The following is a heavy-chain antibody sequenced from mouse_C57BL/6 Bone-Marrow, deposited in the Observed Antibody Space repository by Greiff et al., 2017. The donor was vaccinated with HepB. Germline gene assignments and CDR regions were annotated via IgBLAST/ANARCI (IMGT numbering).Heavy chain of an antibody. V-gene: IGHV10-3*01. CDR1: GFTFNTYA. CDR2: IRSKSSNYAT. CDR3: VRDRYYSNYVYFDY. J-gene: IGHJ2*01. Sequence: EVMLVESGGGLVQPKGSLKLSCAASGFTFNTYAMHWVRQAPGKGLEWVARIRSKSSNYATYYADSVKDRFTISRDDSQSMLYLQMNNLKTEDTAMYYCVRDRYYSNYVYFDYWGQGTTLTVSS. D-gene: IGHD2-5*01.